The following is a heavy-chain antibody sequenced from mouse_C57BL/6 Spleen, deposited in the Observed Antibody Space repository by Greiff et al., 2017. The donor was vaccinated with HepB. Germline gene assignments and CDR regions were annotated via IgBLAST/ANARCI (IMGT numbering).Heavy chain of an antibody. CDR3: ARLGGNWYFDV. Sequence: EVNLVESGGGLVQPGGSLKLSCAASGFTFSDYGMAWVRQAPRKGPEWVAFISNLAYSIYYADTVTGRFTISRENAKNTLYLEMSSLRSEDTAMYYCARLGGNWYFDVWGTGTTVTVSS. V-gene: IGHV5-15*01. CDR2: ISNLAYSI. CDR1: GFTFSDYG. J-gene: IGHJ1*03.